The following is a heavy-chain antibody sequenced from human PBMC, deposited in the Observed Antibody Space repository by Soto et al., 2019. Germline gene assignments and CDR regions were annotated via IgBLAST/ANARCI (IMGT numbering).Heavy chain of an antibody. CDR2: ISGSGGST. D-gene: IGHD3-22*01. CDR1: GFAFSSYA. V-gene: IGHV3-23*01. CDR3: AKSEAGAITMIVVVINHFDY. J-gene: IGHJ4*02. Sequence: GGSLRLSCAASGFAFSSYAMSWVRQAPGKGLEWVSAISGSGGSTYYADSVKGRFTISRDNSKNTLYLQMNSLRAEDTAVYYCAKSEAGAITMIVVVINHFDYWGQGTLVTVSS.